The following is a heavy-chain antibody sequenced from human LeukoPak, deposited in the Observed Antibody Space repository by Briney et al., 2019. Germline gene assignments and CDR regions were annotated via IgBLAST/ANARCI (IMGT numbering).Heavy chain of an antibody. CDR2: INHSGST. J-gene: IGHJ6*03. D-gene: IGHD2-15*01. Sequence: SETLSLTCAVSGGSFSGYYWNWIRQSPGKGLEWIGEINHSGSTHYNPSLKSRVTISVDTSKNQFSLKLSSVTAADTAVYYCAREILGYCSGGSCQDYYYYYMDVWGKGTTVTISS. CDR1: GGSFSGYY. V-gene: IGHV4-34*01. CDR3: AREILGYCSGGSCQDYYYYYMDV.